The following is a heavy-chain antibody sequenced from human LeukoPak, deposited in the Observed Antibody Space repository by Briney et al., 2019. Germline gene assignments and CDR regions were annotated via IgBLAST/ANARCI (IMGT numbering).Heavy chain of an antibody. J-gene: IGHJ4*02. CDR3: ATMMATHYYDSSGRDY. Sequence: GGSLRLSCAASGFTFSSYWMSWVRQAPGKGLEWVANIKQDGSEKYYVDSVKGRFTISRDNSKNTLYLQMNSLRAEDTAVYYCATMMATHYYDSSGRDYWGQGTLVTVSS. D-gene: IGHD3-22*01. CDR1: GFTFSSYW. CDR2: IKQDGSEK. V-gene: IGHV3-7*03.